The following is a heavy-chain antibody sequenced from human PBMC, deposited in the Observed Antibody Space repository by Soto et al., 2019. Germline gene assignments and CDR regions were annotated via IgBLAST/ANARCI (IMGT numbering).Heavy chain of an antibody. CDR1: GGTFSSYA. V-gene: IGHV1-69*13. CDR2: IIPIFGTA. D-gene: IGHD6-6*01. J-gene: IGHJ6*02. CDR3: ASRDEPRPGYYYYYGMDV. Sequence: SVKVSCKASGGTFSSYAISWVRQAPGQGLEWMGGIIPIFGTANYAQKFQGRVTITADESTSTAYMELSSLRSEDTAVYYCASRDEPRPGYYYYYGMDVWRQRTTVTVSS.